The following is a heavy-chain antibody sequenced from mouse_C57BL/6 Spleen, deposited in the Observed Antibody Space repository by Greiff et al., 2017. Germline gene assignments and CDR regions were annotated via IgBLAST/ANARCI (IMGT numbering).Heavy chain of an antibody. V-gene: IGHV10-1*01. CDR3: VRHGNPRWYFDV. CDR1: GFSFNTYA. D-gene: IGHD2-1*01. J-gene: IGHJ1*03. CDR2: IRSKSNNYAT. Sequence: EVKVVESGGGLVQPKGSLKLSCAASGFSFNTYAMNWVRQAPGKGLEWVARIRSKSNNYATYYADSVKDRFTISRDDSESMLYLQMNNLKTEDTAMYYCVRHGNPRWYFDVWGTGTTVTVSS.